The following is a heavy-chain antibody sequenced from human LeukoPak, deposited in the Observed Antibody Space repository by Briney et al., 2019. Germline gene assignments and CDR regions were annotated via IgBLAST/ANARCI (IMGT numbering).Heavy chain of an antibody. CDR3: ASDPRDGGQNV. J-gene: IGHJ6*04. D-gene: IGHD5-24*01. Sequence: GGSLRLSCVASGFTFSHYGMDWVRQAPGKGLEWVTLISYSGDNKYYADSVKGRFTFSRDKSKNTLYLQMNSLRPEDSAVYYCASDPRDGGQNVWGKGTTVTVSS. CDR1: GFTFSHYG. CDR2: ISYSGDNK. V-gene: IGHV3-30*03.